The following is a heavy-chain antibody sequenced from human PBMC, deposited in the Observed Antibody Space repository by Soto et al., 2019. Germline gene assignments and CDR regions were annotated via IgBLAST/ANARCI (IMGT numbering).Heavy chain of an antibody. Sequence: QVQLQESGPGLVKPSQTLSLTCTVSGVSITSGAYFWSWIRQHPGKGLEWIGYIYYNGGTQYNPSLKSRVTISIDTSKNQFSLNLSSVTAADTAFYYCATVRQRLGLFDYWGQGPLVTVSS. CDR1: GVSITSGAYF. D-gene: IGHD3-22*01. CDR3: ATVRQRLGLFDY. CDR2: IYYNGGT. J-gene: IGHJ4*02. V-gene: IGHV4-31*03.